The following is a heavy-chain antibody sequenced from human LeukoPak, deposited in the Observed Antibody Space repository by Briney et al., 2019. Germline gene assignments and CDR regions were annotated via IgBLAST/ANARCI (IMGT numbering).Heavy chain of an antibody. Sequence: GGSLRLSCAASGFTFSSYSMNWVRQAPGKGLEWVSSISSSSSYIYYADSVKGRFTISRDNAKNSLYLQMNNLRAEDTAVYYCARESGYSYGFDAFNMWGQGTMVTVSS. CDR3: ARESGYSYGFDAFNM. J-gene: IGHJ3*02. D-gene: IGHD5-18*01. CDR1: GFTFSSYS. CDR2: ISSSSSYI. V-gene: IGHV3-21*01.